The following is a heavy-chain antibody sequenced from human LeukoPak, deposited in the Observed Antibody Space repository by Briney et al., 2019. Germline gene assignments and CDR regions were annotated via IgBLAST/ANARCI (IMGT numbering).Heavy chain of an antibody. CDR2: INHSGST. CDR1: GGSISSYY. Sequence: SETLSLTCTVSGGSISSYYWSWIRQPPGKGLEWIGEINHSGSTNYNPSLKSRVTISVDTSKNQFSLRLSSVTAADTAVYYCARARIMITFGGVIVMGYYYYGMDVWGQGTTVTVSS. V-gene: IGHV4-34*01. J-gene: IGHJ6*02. CDR3: ARARIMITFGGVIVMGYYYYGMDV. D-gene: IGHD3-16*02.